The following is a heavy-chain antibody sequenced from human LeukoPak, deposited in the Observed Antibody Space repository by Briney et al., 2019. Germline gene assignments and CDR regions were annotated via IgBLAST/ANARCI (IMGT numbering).Heavy chain of an antibody. J-gene: IGHJ3*02. CDR1: GYSISSGYY. V-gene: IGHV4-38-2*02. D-gene: IGHD3-16*02. CDR2: IYHSGST. CDR3: ARASSVRSAFDI. Sequence: SETLSLTCTVSGYSISSGYYWGWIRQPPGKGLEWIGSIYHSGSTYYNPSLKSRVTISVDTSKNQFSLKLSSVTAADTAVYYCARASSVRSAFDIWGQGTMVTVSS.